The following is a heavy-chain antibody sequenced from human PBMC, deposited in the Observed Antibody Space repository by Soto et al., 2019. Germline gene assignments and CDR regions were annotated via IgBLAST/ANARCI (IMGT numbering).Heavy chain of an antibody. Sequence: PSETLSLTCTVSGGSISSGGYYWSWIRQHPGKGLEWIGYIYYSGSTYYNPSLKSRVTISVDTSKNQFSLKLSSVTAADTAVYYCARFGRGIAAAGTPKFDYWGQGTLVTVSS. V-gene: IGHV4-31*03. CDR3: ARFGRGIAAAGTPKFDY. D-gene: IGHD6-13*01. J-gene: IGHJ4*02. CDR2: IYYSGST. CDR1: GGSISSGGYY.